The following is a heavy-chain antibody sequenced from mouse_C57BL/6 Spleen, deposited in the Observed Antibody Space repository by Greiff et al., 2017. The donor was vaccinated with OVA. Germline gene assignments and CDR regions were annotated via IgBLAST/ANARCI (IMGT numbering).Heavy chain of an antibody. CDR2: INPNNGGT. V-gene: IGHV1-26*01. J-gene: IGHJ2*01. Sequence: EVQLQHSGPELVKPGASVKISCKASGYTFTDYYMNWVKQSHGKSLEWIGDINPNNGGTSYNQKFKGKATLTVDKSSSTAYMELRSLTSEDSAVYYCARTASTLIYDGYYYFDYWGQGTTLTVSS. CDR1: GYTFTDYY. D-gene: IGHD2-3*01. CDR3: ARTASTLIYDGYYYFDY.